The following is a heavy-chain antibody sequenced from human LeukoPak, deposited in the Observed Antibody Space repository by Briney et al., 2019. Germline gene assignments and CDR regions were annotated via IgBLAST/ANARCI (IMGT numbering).Heavy chain of an antibody. D-gene: IGHD4-17*01. CDR2: IYISGSGST. Sequence: SETLSLTCTVSGGSISSYYWSWIRQPAGKGLEWIGRIYISGSGSTNYNPSLKSRVTISVDTSKNQFSLKLSSVTAADTAVYYCANSIDFDYGDYYFDYWGQGALVTISS. CDR3: ANSIDFDYGDYYFDY. V-gene: IGHV4-4*07. CDR1: GGSISSYY. J-gene: IGHJ4*02.